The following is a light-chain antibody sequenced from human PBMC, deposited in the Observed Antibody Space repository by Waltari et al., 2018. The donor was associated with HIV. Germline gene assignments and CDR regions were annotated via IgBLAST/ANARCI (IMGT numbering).Light chain of an antibody. CDR1: EGVGSF. CDR2: GVS. Sequence: EIVMTQSPVALSVSPGDRVPLSCRASEGVGSFFAWYQQRPGQGPSLLMYGVSTRASGVSARFSGSGSGTEVNLTITSLQSDDSAIYFCQQFYYWPRTFGQGTKVEVK. J-gene: IGKJ1*01. V-gene: IGKV3-15*01. CDR3: QQFYYWPRT.